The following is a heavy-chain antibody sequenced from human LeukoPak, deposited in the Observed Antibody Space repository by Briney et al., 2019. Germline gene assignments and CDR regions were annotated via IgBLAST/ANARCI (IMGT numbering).Heavy chain of an antibody. D-gene: IGHD3-10*01. CDR3: AKGSGNGYGSGPFDY. Sequence: GGSLRLSCAASGFTFSSYGMSWVRQAPGKGLEWVSAISTDAGETHYADSVKGRFTISRDNSKNTASLQMSSLRAEDTALYYCAKGSGNGYGSGPFDYWGQGTLVTVSS. V-gene: IGHV3-23*01. J-gene: IGHJ4*02. CDR2: ISTDAGET. CDR1: GFTFSSYG.